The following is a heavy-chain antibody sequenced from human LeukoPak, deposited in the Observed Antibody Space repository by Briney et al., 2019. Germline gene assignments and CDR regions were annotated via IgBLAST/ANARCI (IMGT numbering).Heavy chain of an antibody. Sequence: SETLSLTCTVSGGSISSYYWSWIRQPPGKGLGWVGYICYSGSTNYNPSLKGRVTISVDTSKNQFSLKLSSVTAADTAVYYCARAEAIAAAGTWGDSRGMDVWGQGTTVTVSS. D-gene: IGHD6-13*01. CDR2: ICYSGST. V-gene: IGHV4-59*08. CDR1: GGSISSYY. J-gene: IGHJ6*02. CDR3: ARAEAIAAAGTWGDSRGMDV.